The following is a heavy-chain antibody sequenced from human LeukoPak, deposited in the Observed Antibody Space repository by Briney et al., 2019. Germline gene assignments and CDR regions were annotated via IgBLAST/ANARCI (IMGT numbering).Heavy chain of an antibody. CDR2: ISAYNGNT. Sequence: ASVKVSCKASGYTFTSYGISWVRQAPGQGLEWMGRISAYNGNTNYAQKLQGRVTMTTDTSTSTAYMELRSLRSDDTAVYYCARGGVELGATLSFDYWGQGTLVTVSS. CDR3: ARGGVELGATLSFDY. J-gene: IGHJ4*02. V-gene: IGHV1-18*01. CDR1: GYTFTSYG. D-gene: IGHD1-26*01.